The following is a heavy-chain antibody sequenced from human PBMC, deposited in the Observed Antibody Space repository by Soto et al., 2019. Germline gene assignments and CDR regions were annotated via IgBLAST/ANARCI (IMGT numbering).Heavy chain of an antibody. Sequence: PSETLSLTCTVSGGSISRYYWSWIRQPPGKGLEWIGYIYYSGSTNYNPSLKSRVTISVDTSKNQFSLKLSSVTAADTAVYYCARGLLAVAGIYYFDYWGQGTLVTVSS. CDR3: ARGLLAVAGIYYFDY. J-gene: IGHJ4*02. V-gene: IGHV4-59*01. D-gene: IGHD6-19*01. CDR1: GGSISRYY. CDR2: IYYSGST.